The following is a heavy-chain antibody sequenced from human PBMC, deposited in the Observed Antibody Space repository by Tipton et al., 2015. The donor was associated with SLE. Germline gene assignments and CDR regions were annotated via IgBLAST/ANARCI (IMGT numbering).Heavy chain of an antibody. CDR2: INHGGGT. J-gene: IGHJ3*02. CDR3: ARAPYCGADCHPDGFDI. D-gene: IGHD2-21*02. CDR1: GGSISSGGYF. V-gene: IGHV4-30-2*06. Sequence: LRLSCSISGGSISSGGYFWSWIRQSPGTGLEWLGEINHGGGTNYNPSLKSRVTILIDTSENKFSLNLKSVTAADTAVYYCARAPYCGADCHPDGFDIWGQGTLVTVSS.